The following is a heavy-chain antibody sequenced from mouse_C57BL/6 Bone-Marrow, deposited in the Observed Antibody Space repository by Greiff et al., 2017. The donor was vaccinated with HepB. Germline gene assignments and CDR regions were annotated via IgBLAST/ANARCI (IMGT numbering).Heavy chain of an antibody. J-gene: IGHJ2*01. V-gene: IGHV3-6*01. CDR1: GYSITSGYY. D-gene: IGHD1-1*01. CDR3: ASYGSSYDFDY. Sequence: EVQLQRSGPGLVKPSQSLSLTCSVTGYSITSGYYWNWIRQFPGNKLEWMGYISYDGSNNYNPSLKNRISITRDTSKNQFFLKLNSVTTEDTATYYCASYGSSYDFDYWGQGTTLTVSS. CDR2: ISYDGSN.